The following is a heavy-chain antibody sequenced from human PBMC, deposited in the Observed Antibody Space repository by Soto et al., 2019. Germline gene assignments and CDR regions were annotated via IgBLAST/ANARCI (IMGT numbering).Heavy chain of an antibody. Sequence: GGSLRLSCAASGFNFSRYWMNWVRQAPGKGLEWVANSRPDTDDRFHADSVRGRFSISRDNAKKSLFLQMKSLRVEDTAVYYCAGQDETFYHWGQGALVTVSS. D-gene: IGHD2-15*01. J-gene: IGHJ4*02. CDR3: AGQDETFYH. CDR1: GFNFSRYW. CDR2: SRPDTDDR. V-gene: IGHV3-7*04.